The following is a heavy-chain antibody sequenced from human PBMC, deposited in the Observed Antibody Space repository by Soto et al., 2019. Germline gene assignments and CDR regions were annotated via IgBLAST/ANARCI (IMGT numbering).Heavy chain of an antibody. CDR3: AREGGESSDGLYYFDS. CDR1: GGSTSSDNY. Sequence: SETLSLTCTVSGGSTSSDNYWSCIRQPPGKGLEWIGHIYYSGNTDYNPSLKSRLAISIDTSKNQFSLKLSSVTAADTAVYFCAREGGESSDGLYYFDSWGQGSLVTVSS. J-gene: IGHJ4*02. CDR2: IYYSGNT. D-gene: IGHD3-16*01. V-gene: IGHV4-30-4*01.